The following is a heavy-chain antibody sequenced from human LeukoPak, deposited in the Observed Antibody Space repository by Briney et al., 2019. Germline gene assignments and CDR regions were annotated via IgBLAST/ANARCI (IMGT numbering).Heavy chain of an antibody. D-gene: IGHD6-13*01. V-gene: IGHV3-11*01. Sequence: GGSLRLSCAASGFPFSDYYMSWIRQAPGKGLERVSYISRSSTTMFYADSVKGRFSISRDNAKNSLFLHMNNLRAEDTAVYYCASRIGAASGTVFDSWGRGTLVTVSS. CDR3: ASRIGAASGTVFDS. CDR1: GFPFSDYY. CDR2: ISRSSTTM. J-gene: IGHJ4*02.